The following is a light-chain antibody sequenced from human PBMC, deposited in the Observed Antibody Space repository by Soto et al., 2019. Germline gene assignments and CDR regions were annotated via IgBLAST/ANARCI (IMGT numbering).Light chain of an antibody. CDR3: CAYADTFYV. CDR2: DVS. CDR1: SSDFGSYKD. V-gene: IGLV2-11*01. J-gene: IGLJ1*01. Sequence: QSALTQPASGSGSPGQSVTISCTGTSSDFGSYKDVSWYQHHPGKVPKLMIYDVSERPSGVPDRFSGSKSDNTASLTISGLQAEDEAIYYCCAYADTFYVFGTGTKVTVL.